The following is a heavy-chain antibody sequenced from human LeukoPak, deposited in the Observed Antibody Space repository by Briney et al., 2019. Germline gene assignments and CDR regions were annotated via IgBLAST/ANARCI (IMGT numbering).Heavy chain of an antibody. Sequence: GRSLRLSCAASGFTFDDYAMHWVRQAPGKGLEWVSGISWNSGGIDYVDSVKDRFTISRDNAKNSLYLQMNSLRVEDTAIYYCARISRGELPTFWGQGTLVIVSS. CDR1: GFTFDDYA. D-gene: IGHD1-7*01. V-gene: IGHV3-9*01. J-gene: IGHJ4*02. CDR3: ARISRGELPTF. CDR2: ISWNSGGI.